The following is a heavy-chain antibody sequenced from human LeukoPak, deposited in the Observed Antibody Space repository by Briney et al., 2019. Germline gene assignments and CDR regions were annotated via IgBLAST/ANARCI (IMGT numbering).Heavy chain of an antibody. D-gene: IGHD2-15*01. CDR3: AKTGYCSGGSCHPWYFDN. CDR1: GFTVSSNY. CDR2: IYSGGST. V-gene: IGHV3-53*01. J-gene: IGHJ4*02. Sequence: GGSLRLSCAASGFTVSSNYMSWVRQAPGKGLEWVSVIYSGGSTYYADSVKRRFTISKDNSKNTLDLQMNSLRAEDTAVYYCAKTGYCSGGSCHPWYFDNWGQGTLVTVSS.